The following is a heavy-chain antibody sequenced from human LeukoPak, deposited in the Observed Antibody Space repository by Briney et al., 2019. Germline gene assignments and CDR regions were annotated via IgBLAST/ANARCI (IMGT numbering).Heavy chain of an antibody. Sequence: ASVKVSCKASGYTFTSYDINWVRQATGQGLEGMGWMNPNSGNTGYAQKFQGRVTMTRNTSISTAYMELSSLRSEDTAVYYCARRHYGDHGELFGFDPWGQGTLVTVSS. CDR1: GYTFTSYD. D-gene: IGHD4-17*01. V-gene: IGHV1-8*01. CDR3: ARRHYGDHGELFGFDP. CDR2: MNPNSGNT. J-gene: IGHJ5*02.